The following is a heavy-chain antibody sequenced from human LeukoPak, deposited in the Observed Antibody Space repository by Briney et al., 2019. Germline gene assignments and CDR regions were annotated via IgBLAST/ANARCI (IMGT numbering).Heavy chain of an antibody. J-gene: IGHJ4*02. CDR2: ISGSGGST. V-gene: IGHV3-23*01. CDR3: AKEENYGSGSYCNDYLDY. D-gene: IGHD3-10*01. CDR1: GFTFSNAW. Sequence: GGSLRLSCAASGFTFSNAWMSWVRQAPGKGLEWVSAISGSGGSTYYADSVKGRFTISRDNSKTTLYLQMNSLRAEDTAVYYCAKEENYGSGSYCNDYLDYWGQGTLVTVSS.